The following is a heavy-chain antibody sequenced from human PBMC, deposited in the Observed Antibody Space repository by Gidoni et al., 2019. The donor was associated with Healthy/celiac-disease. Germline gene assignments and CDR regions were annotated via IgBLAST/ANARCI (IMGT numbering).Heavy chain of an antibody. J-gene: IGHJ6*03. V-gene: IGHV1-69*02. CDR3: ASLGYCSSTSCHQLPEYYYYYYMDV. CDR1: GGTFSSYT. D-gene: IGHD2-2*01. CDR2: IIPILGIA. Sequence: QVQLVQSGAEVKKPGSSVKVSCKASGGTFSSYTISWVRQAPGQGLEWMGRIIPILGIANYAQKFQGRVTITADKSTSTAYMELSSLRSEDTAVYYCASLGYCSSTSCHQLPEYYYYYYMDVWGKGTTVTVSS.